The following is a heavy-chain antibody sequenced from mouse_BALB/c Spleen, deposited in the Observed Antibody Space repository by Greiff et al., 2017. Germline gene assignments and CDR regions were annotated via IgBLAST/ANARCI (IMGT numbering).Heavy chain of an antibody. CDR1: GFTFSNYW. CDR2: IRLKSNNYAT. J-gene: IGHJ3*01. CDR3: TRRDPLRGGPLAY. V-gene: IGHV6-6*02. Sequence: EVKLVESGGGLVQPGGSMKLSCVASGFTFSNYWMNWVRQSPEKGLEWVAEIRLKSNNYATHYAESVKGRFTISRDDSKSSVYLQMNNLRAEDTGIYYCTRRDPLRGGPLAYWGQGTLVTVSA. D-gene: IGHD1-1*01.